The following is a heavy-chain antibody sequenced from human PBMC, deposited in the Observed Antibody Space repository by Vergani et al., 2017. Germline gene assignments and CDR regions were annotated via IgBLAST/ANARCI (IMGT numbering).Heavy chain of an antibody. J-gene: IGHJ6*03. CDR1: GYTFTGYY. Sequence: VQLVQSGAEVKKTGASVKVSCKASGYTFTGYYMHWVRQAPGQGLEWMGWINTNSGGTNYAKKFQGRVTMTRDTSISTAYMELSRLRSDDTAVYYCARDNDYYCYDVDVWGKGTTVTVSS. CDR3: ARDNDYYCYDVDV. CDR2: INTNSGGT. V-gene: IGHV1-2*02.